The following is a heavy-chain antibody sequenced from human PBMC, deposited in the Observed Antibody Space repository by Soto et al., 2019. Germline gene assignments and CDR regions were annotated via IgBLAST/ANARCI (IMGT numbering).Heavy chain of an antibody. CDR2: INPNSGGT. V-gene: IGHV1-2*02. CDR3: ARVPSPGIVAATTPEDQRDY. D-gene: IGHD1-26*01. J-gene: IGHJ4*02. Sequence: SVKVSCKASVYTFTGYYVHWVRQAPGQGLEWMGWINPNSGGTNYAQKFQGRVTMTRDTSISTAYMELSRLRSDDTAVYYCARVPSPGIVAATTPEDQRDYWGQGTLVTGSS. CDR1: VYTFTGYY.